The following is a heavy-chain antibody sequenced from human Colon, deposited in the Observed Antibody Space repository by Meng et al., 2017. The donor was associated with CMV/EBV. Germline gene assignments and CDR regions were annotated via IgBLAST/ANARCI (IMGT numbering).Heavy chain of an antibody. Sequence: VKVSCKAPGGTFNDYGVSWVRPAPGQGLEWVGGIVPKYDMTNFAQKFQGRLAMTADKTTDTAYLELSSLRSEDTAVYYCVRKSLSGQPYFDYWGQGTLVTVSS. J-gene: IGHJ4*02. V-gene: IGHV1-69*17. CDR2: IVPKYDMT. D-gene: IGHD3-9*01. CDR3: VRKSLSGQPYFDY. CDR1: GGTFNDYG.